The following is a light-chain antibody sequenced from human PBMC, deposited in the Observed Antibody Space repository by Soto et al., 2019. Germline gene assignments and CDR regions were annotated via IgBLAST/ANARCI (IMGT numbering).Light chain of an antibody. CDR3: SSYTSISTRV. V-gene: IGLV2-14*01. Sequence: QSALTQPASVSGSPGQSITISCTGTSSDVGGYNYVSWYQQHPGKAPKLMIYEVSTRPSGVSNRFSGSKSGNTASLTISGRQAGDEADYYCSSYTSISTRVFGGGTKVTVL. J-gene: IGLJ2*01. CDR2: EVS. CDR1: SSDVGGYNY.